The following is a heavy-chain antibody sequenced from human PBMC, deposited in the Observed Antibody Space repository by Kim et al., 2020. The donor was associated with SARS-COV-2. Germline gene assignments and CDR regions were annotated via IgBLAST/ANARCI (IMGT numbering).Heavy chain of an antibody. V-gene: IGHV3-15*01. D-gene: IGHD3-22*01. Sequence: YAAPGKSRFTISREDSKNTLYLQMNSLKTEDTAVYYCTTTYYYDSSGHGIWGQGTMVTVSS. J-gene: IGHJ3*02. CDR3: TTTYYYDSSGHGI.